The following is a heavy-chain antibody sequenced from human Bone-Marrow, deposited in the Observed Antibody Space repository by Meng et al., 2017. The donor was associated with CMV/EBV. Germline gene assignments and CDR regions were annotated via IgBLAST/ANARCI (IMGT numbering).Heavy chain of an antibody. CDR1: GFTFRSYW. CDR2: INQDGSEK. Sequence: GESLKISCAASGFTFRSYWMTWVRQAPGKGLEWVANINQDGSEKYYVDSVKGRFTISRDNAKNSLYLQMNSLRAEDTAVYYCARDPRPIATDPYFDYWVQGTLVTVSS. J-gene: IGHJ4*02. D-gene: IGHD2-21*01. V-gene: IGHV3-7*01. CDR3: ARDPRPIATDPYFDY.